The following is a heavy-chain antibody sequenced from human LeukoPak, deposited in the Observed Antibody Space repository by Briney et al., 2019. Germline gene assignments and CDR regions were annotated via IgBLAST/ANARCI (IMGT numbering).Heavy chain of an antibody. CDR2: IYPGDSDT. Sequence: GESLKISCKGSGYSFTSYWIGWVRQMPGKGLEWMGIIYPGDSDTRYSPSFQGQVTISADKSISTAYLQWSSLKASDTPMYYCARQPGRDGYNLWECXXYWGQGTLVTVSS. D-gene: IGHD5-24*01. CDR3: ARQPGRDGYNLWECXXY. CDR1: GYSFTSYW. J-gene: IGHJ4*02. V-gene: IGHV5-51*01.